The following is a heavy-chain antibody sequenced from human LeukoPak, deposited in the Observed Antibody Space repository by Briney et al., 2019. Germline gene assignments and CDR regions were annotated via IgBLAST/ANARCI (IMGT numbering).Heavy chain of an antibody. CDR1: GGSFSSSNW. CDR2: INHSGIT. J-gene: IGHJ4*02. D-gene: IGHD2-8*01. Sequence: SETLSLTCAVSGGSFSSSNWWSWVRQPPGKGLEWIGEINHSGITNSNPSLKSRITASVDTSKNEFSLNLNSVTAADTAVYYCARVRNGDLDYWGQGTLVTVSS. CDR3: ARVRNGDLDY. V-gene: IGHV4-4*02.